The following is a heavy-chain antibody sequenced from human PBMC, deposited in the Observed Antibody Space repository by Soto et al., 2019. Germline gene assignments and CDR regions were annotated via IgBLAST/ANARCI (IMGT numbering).Heavy chain of an antibody. CDR3: AREGIPAATYYYYYMDV. V-gene: IGHV3-21*01. J-gene: IGHJ6*03. Sequence: GGSLRLSCAASGFTFSSYSMNWVRQAPGKGLEWVSSISSSSSYIYYADSVKGRFTISRDNAKNSLYLQMNSLRAEDTAVYYCAREGIPAATYYYYYMDVWGKGTTVTVSS. CDR2: ISSSSSYI. D-gene: IGHD2-2*01. CDR1: GFTFSSYS.